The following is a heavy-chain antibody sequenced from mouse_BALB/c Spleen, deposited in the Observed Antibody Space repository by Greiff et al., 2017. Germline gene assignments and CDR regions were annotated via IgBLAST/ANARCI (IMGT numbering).Heavy chain of an antibody. V-gene: IGHV3-6*02. CDR3: ARGAYGYYFDY. J-gene: IGHJ2*01. D-gene: IGHD1-2*01. CDR2: ISYDGSN. Sequence: EVKLMESGPGLVKPSQSLSLTCSVTGYSITSGYYWNWIRQFPGNKLEWMGYISYDGSNNYNPSLKNRISITRDTSKNQFFLKLNSVTTEDTATYYCARGAYGYYFDYGGQGTTLTVSS. CDR1: GYSITSGYY.